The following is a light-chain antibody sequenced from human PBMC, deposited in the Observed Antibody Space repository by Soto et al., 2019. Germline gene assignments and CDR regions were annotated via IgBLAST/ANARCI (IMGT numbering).Light chain of an antibody. V-gene: IGLV1-47*01. CDR3: ASWDDSLSGVV. CDR1: SSNIGSNY. J-gene: IGLJ2*01. CDR2: KNN. Sequence: QLVLTQPPSASGTPGQRITISCSGGSSNIGSNYVYWYQHLPGTAPKLLMYKNNQRPSVVPDRFSGSKSGTSASLSIDGLRSEDEADYYGASWDDSLSGVVFGGGTKLTVL.